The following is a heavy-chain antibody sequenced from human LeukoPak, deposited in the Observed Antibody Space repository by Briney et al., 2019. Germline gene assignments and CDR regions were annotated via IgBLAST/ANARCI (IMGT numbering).Heavy chain of an antibody. CDR1: GGSISSNNW. CDR2: IYHSGSP. D-gene: IGHD3-3*01. V-gene: IGHV4-4*02. J-gene: IGHJ4*02. CDR3: ATYDFWSGYYFDY. Sequence: PSGTLSLTCAVSGGSISSNNWWGWVRQPPGKGLEWIGEIYHSGSPNYNPSLKSRVTISVDTSKNQFSLKLSSVTAADTAVYYCATYDFWSGYYFDYWGQGTLVTVSS.